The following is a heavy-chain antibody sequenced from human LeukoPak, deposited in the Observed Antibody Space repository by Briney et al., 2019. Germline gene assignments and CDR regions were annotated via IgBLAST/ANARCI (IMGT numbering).Heavy chain of an antibody. J-gene: IGHJ3*02. CDR2: IYYSGST. CDR3: ARNPLWFGERAFDI. Sequence: PSETLSLTCTVSGGSISSYYWSWIRQPPGKGLEWIGYIYYSGSTNYNPSLKSRVTISVDTSKNQFSLKLSSVTAADTAVYYCARNPLWFGERAFDIWGQGTMVTVSS. V-gene: IGHV4-59*01. D-gene: IGHD3-10*01. CDR1: GGSISSYY.